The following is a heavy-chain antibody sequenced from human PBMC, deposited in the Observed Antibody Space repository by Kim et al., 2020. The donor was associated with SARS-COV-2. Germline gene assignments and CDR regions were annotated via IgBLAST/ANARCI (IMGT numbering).Heavy chain of an antibody. CDR2: IYYSGST. J-gene: IGHJ4*02. Sequence: SETLSLTCTVSGGSISSSSYYWGWIRQPPGKGLEWIGSIYYSGSTYYNPSLKSRVTISVDTSKNQFSLKLSSVTAADTAVYYCARHAAVVYYDILTGYLEPYFDYWGQGTLVTVSS. V-gene: IGHV4-39*01. CDR1: GGSISSSSYY. D-gene: IGHD3-9*01. CDR3: ARHAAVVYYDILTGYLEPYFDY.